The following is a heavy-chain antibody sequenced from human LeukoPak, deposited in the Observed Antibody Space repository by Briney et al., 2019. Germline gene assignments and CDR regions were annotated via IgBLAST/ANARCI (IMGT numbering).Heavy chain of an antibody. Sequence: PSGTLSLTCAVSGGSISSSNWWSWVRPPPGKGLEWIGEIYHSGTTNYNPSLKRRVTISVDKPKNRFSLKLSSVTAADTAVYYCARVLSYYYDSSGTHDAFDIWGQGTMVTVSS. V-gene: IGHV4-4*02. D-gene: IGHD3-22*01. CDR2: IYHSGTT. J-gene: IGHJ3*02. CDR3: ARVLSYYYDSSGTHDAFDI. CDR1: GGSISSSNW.